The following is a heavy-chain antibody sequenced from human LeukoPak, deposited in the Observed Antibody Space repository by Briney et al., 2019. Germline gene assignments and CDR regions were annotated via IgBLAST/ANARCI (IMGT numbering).Heavy chain of an antibody. CDR3: ARNERRDCSGSPCYCKWFDS. D-gene: IGHD2-15*01. V-gene: IGHV4-59*12. CDR2: IYYSGST. Sequence: SETLSLTCTVSGGSISSYYWSWIRQPPGKGLEWIGYIYYSGSTNYNPSLKSRVTISVDTSKNQLSLQLHSVTPEDTAVYYCARNERRDCSGSPCYCKWFDSWGQGTLVTVSS. J-gene: IGHJ5*01. CDR1: GGSISSYY.